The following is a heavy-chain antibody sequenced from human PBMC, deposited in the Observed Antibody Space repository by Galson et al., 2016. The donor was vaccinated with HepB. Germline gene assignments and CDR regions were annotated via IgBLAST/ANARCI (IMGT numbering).Heavy chain of an antibody. Sequence: SLRLSCAASGFTVTSNYMTWVRQAPGKGLEWVSVFFSGGNTNYADSVKGRFTISTDISKNILYLQMNSLRAEDTAVYYCAARSLVAATPYHYQYGVDVWGQGTTVTLSS. CDR3: AARSLVAATPYHYQYGVDV. CDR1: GFTVTSNY. CDR2: FFSGGNT. D-gene: IGHD2-15*01. V-gene: IGHV3-53*01. J-gene: IGHJ6*02.